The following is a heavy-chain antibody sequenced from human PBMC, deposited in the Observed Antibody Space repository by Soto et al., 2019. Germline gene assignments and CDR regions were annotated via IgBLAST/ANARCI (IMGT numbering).Heavy chain of an antibody. V-gene: IGHV3-48*01. CDR3: ARDEYGAIDY. J-gene: IGHJ4*02. CDR2: ISSSSSTI. D-gene: IGHD1-26*01. CDR1: GFTFSSYS. Sequence: GGSLRLSCAASGFTFSSYSMNWVRQAPGKGLEWVSYISSSSSTIYYADSVKGRFTISRDNAKNSLYLQMNSLRAEDTAVYYCARDEYGAIDYWGQGTLVTGSS.